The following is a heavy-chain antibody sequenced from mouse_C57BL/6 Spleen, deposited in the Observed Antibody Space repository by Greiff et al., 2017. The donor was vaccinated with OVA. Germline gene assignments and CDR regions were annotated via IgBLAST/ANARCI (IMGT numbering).Heavy chain of an antibody. CDR1: GFTFTDYY. CDR3: ARPLGDGSSYGFAY. Sequence: EVKVVESGGGLVQPGGSLSLSCAASGFTFTDYYMSWVRQPPGKALEWLGFIRNKANGYTTEYSASVKGRFTISRDNSQSILYLQMNALRAEDSATYYCARPLGDGSSYGFAYWGQGTLVTVSA. CDR2: IRNKANGYTT. J-gene: IGHJ3*01. V-gene: IGHV7-3*01. D-gene: IGHD1-1*01.